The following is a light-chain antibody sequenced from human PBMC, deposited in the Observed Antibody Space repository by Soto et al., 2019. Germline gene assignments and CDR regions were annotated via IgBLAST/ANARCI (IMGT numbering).Light chain of an antibody. V-gene: IGKV2-30*01. CDR1: QSLVYSDGVTY. Sequence: DVVMTQSPLSLPVTPGQPASISCRSSQSLVYSDGVTYLNWIQQRPGQSPRRLIYKVFDRDFGVSDRLCGSGSCTDLPLKIRGVEAEDLGVNCGRQGTYWQYTFGQGTNLVIK. CDR2: KVF. CDR3: RQGTYWQYT. J-gene: IGKJ2*01.